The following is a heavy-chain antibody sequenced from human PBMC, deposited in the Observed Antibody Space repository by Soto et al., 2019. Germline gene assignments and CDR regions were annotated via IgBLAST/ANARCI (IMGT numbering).Heavy chain of an antibody. CDR2: INSDGSST. Sequence: PGGSLRLSCAASGFSFRSYWMHWVRQAPGKGLVWVTRINSDGSSTNYADSVKGRFTISRDNAKNTLYLQMNSLRAEDTAVYYCARDKTTVTTSYYYYGMDVWGQGTTVTVSS. CDR3: ARDKTTVTTSYYYYGMDV. J-gene: IGHJ6*02. D-gene: IGHD4-4*01. V-gene: IGHV3-74*01. CDR1: GFSFRSYW.